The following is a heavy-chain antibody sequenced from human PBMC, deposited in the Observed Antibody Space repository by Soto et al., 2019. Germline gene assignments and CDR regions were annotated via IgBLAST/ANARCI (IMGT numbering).Heavy chain of an antibody. D-gene: IGHD3-22*01. CDR3: TRDRLRGYDGSGFYS. CDR2: INTYNGNR. V-gene: IGHV1-18*01. CDR1: GYSFTNYG. Sequence: QVQLVQSGAVLRKPGASATISCKASGYSFTNYGINWVRQAPGQGLEWMGWINTYNGNRNFAPKFEDRVTMTTATSTNTVYMELRRLKSDDTAIYFCTRDRLRGYDGSGFYSWGQGTLVAVSS. J-gene: IGHJ4*02.